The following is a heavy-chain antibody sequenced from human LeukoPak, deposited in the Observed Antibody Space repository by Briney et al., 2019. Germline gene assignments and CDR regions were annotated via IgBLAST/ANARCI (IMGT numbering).Heavy chain of an antibody. V-gene: IGHV3-23*01. CDR2: VSSSGAGI. J-gene: IGHJ4*02. D-gene: IGHD2-2*01. CDR1: GFTFSSYA. Sequence: GGSLRLSCAASGFTFSSYAMSWVRQAPGKGLEWLSTVSSSGAGIYYADSVKGRFTISRDNAKNSLYLQMNSLRAEDTAVYYCAVLTYQLLDYYFDYWGQGTLVTVSS. CDR3: AVLTYQLLDYYFDY.